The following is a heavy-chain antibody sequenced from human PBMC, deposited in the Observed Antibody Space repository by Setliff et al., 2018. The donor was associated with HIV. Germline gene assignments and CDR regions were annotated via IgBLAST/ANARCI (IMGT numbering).Heavy chain of an antibody. Sequence: SETLSLTCAVSGYSISSGYYWGWIRQPPGKGLEWIGSIYHSGSTYYNPSLKSRVTISVDTSKNQFSLKLSSMTAADTAVYYCARSGCSGGSCYSFDPWGQGTLVTVSS. D-gene: IGHD2-15*01. V-gene: IGHV4-38-2*01. CDR2: IYHSGST. CDR1: GYSISSGYY. J-gene: IGHJ5*02. CDR3: ARSGCSGGSCYSFDP.